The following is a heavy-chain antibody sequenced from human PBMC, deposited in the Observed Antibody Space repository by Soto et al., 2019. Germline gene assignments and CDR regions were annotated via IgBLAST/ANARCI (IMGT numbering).Heavy chain of an antibody. CDR2: IYYSGST. V-gene: IGHV4-59*08. Sequence: SETLSLTCTVSGGSISSHYWGWIRQPPGKGLEWIGYIYYSGSTNYNPSLKSRVTISVDTSKSQFSLKLNSVTAADTAVYYCARLEELRYYFDYWGQGTLVTVSS. CDR3: ARLEELRYYFDY. J-gene: IGHJ4*02. CDR1: GGSISSHY. D-gene: IGHD1-1*01.